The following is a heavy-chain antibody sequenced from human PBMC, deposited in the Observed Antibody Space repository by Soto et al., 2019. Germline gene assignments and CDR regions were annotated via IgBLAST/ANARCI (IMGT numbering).Heavy chain of an antibody. J-gene: IGHJ4*02. D-gene: IGHD3-22*01. CDR3: AKSRYSDSSGDFYDY. V-gene: IGHV3-23*01. CDR1: AFTFNNYA. Sequence: EVQLLESGGGLVQPGGSLSLSCAASAFTFNNYAMSWVRQAPGKGLEWVSGIGGSGRTTYYADSVKGRFTISSDNSNNTLFLQMNSLRDEDTAVYYCAKSRYSDSSGDFYDYWGQGTLVTVSS. CDR2: IGGSGRTT.